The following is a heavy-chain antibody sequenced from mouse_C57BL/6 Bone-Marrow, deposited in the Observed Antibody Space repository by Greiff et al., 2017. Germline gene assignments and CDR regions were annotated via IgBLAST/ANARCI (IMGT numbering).Heavy chain of an antibody. CDR2: IRLKSDNYAT. V-gene: IGHV6-3*01. CDR1: GFTFSNYW. Sequence: EVKLVESGGGLVQPGGSMKLSCVASGFTFSNYWMNWVRQSPEKGLEWVAQIRLKSDNYATHYAESVKGRFTISRDDSKSSVYLQMNNLRAEDTGIYYCTGEEGAWFAYWGQGTLVTVSA. CDR3: TGEEGAWFAY. J-gene: IGHJ3*01.